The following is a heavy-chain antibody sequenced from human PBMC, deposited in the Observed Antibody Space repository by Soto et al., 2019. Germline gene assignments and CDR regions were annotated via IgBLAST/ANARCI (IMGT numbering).Heavy chain of an antibody. Sequence: SETLSLTCAVYGGSFSGYYWSWIRQPPGKGLEWIGEINHSGSTNYNPSLKSRVTISVDTSKNQFSLKLSSVTAADTVVYYCASAVIGRYYYYGMDVWGQGTTVTVSS. V-gene: IGHV4-34*01. CDR3: ASAVIGRYYYYGMDV. CDR1: GGSFSGYY. J-gene: IGHJ6*02. CDR2: INHSGST. D-gene: IGHD3-10*01.